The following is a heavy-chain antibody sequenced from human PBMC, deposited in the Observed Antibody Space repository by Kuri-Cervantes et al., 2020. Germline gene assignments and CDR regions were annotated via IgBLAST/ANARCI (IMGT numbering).Heavy chain of an antibody. Sequence: GGSLRLSCAASGFTVSSNYMSWVRQAPGKGLEWVSSISSSSSYIYYADSVKGRFTTSRDNSKNTLYLQMNSLRAEDTAVYYCARAREEGELRYYYYYMDVWGKGTTVTVSS. V-gene: IGHV3-21*01. J-gene: IGHJ6*03. CDR1: GFTVSSNY. CDR2: ISSSSSYI. CDR3: ARAREEGELRYYYYYMDV. D-gene: IGHD1-7*01.